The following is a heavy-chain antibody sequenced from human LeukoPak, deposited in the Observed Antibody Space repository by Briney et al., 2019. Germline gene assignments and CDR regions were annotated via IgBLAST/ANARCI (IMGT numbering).Heavy chain of an antibody. J-gene: IGHJ4*02. Sequence: GGSLRLSCSASGFTFTRFAMSWVRQSPGQGLEWVSAIRATDGTTYYADSVRGRFTVSRDNSKNTLFLQMNSLRAEDTAVYYCAHSSGKFVEVGVHDYWGQGTLVTVSS. D-gene: IGHD3-10*01. V-gene: IGHV3-23*01. CDR2: IRATDGTT. CDR3: AHSSGKFVEVGVHDY. CDR1: GFTFTRFA.